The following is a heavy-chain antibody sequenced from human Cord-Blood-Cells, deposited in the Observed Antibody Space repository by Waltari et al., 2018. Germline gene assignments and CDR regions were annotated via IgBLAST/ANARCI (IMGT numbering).Heavy chain of an antibody. J-gene: IGHJ4*02. CDR2: IYPGDSDT. CDR3: ARTKSLGLFDY. D-gene: IGHD3-3*01. CDR1: GYSFTSYW. Sequence: EVQLVQSGAEVKKPGESLKISCKGSGYSFTSYWNGGVRQMPGEGLEWMGIIYPGDSDTRDGPSCQGQVTISADKSSSTAYLQWSSLKASDTAMYYCARTKSLGLFDYWGQGTLVTVSS. V-gene: IGHV5-51*01.